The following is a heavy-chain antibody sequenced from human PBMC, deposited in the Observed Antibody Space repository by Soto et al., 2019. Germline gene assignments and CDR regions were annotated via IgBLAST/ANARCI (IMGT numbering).Heavy chain of an antibody. J-gene: IGHJ3*02. CDR1: GYTFTSYG. V-gene: IGHV1-18*01. Sequence: GASVKVSCKACGYTFTSYGISWVRQAPGQGLEWMGWISAYNGNTNYAQKLQGRVTMTTDTSTSTAYMELRSLRSDDTAVYYCARAGRRQQLVAFDIWGQGTMLTVSS. D-gene: IGHD6-13*01. CDR2: ISAYNGNT. CDR3: ARAGRRQQLVAFDI.